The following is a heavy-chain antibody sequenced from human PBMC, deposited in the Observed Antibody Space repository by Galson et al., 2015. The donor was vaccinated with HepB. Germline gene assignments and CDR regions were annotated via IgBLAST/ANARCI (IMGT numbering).Heavy chain of an antibody. CDR3: ARVPYYRGVDY. Sequence: SLRLSCAASGFTLTSYSMNWVRQAPGKGLEWASYISSTSSTIYYADSVKGRFTISRDNAKNSLYLQMNSLRAEDTAVYYCARVPYYRGVDYWGQGTLVSVSS. J-gene: IGHJ4*02. V-gene: IGHV3-48*04. CDR1: GFTLTSYS. D-gene: IGHD3-10*01. CDR2: ISSTSSTI.